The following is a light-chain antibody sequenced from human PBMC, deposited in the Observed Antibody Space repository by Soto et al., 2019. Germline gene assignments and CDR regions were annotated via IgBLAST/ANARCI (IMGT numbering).Light chain of an antibody. CDR1: SSDVGGYNY. Sequence: QSALTQPASVSGSPGQSITISCTGTSSDVGGYNYVSWYQQNPGKVPKLMIYEVSHRASGVSNRVSGSKSGNTASLTIAGLQGEDEGDYYCSACPSGSTLVVCAGSEFAVL. CDR3: SACPSGSTLV. V-gene: IGLV2-14*01. J-gene: IGLJ2*01. CDR2: EVS.